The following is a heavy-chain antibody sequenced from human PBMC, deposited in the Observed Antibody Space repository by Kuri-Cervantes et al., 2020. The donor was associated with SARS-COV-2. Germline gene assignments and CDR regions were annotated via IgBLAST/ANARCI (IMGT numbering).Heavy chain of an antibody. CDR3: ATGLAHLRFMDV. D-gene: IGHD3-10*01. J-gene: IGHJ6*02. CDR2: INHSGST. Sequence: GSLRLSCTVSGGSISSYYWSWIRQPPGKGLEWIGEINHSGSTYYNPSLKSRVTISVDTSRNQFSLKLSSVTAADTAVYYCATGLAHLRFMDVWGQGTTVTVSS. CDR1: GGSISSYY. V-gene: IGHV4-59*04.